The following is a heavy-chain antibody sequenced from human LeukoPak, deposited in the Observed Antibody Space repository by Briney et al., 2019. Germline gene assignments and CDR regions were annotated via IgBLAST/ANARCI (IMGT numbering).Heavy chain of an antibody. Sequence: QTGGSLRLSCAPSGFTFSSYVMNLVPQAPGKGLEWVSYISSSGSTIYYADSEKGRFNISRDNAKNSLYLQRNSLRAEDTAVYYCAREGAYSYGFDYWGQGTLVTVSS. V-gene: IGHV3-48*03. CDR2: ISSSGSTI. CDR1: GFTFSSYV. CDR3: AREGAYSYGFDY. J-gene: IGHJ4*02. D-gene: IGHD5-18*01.